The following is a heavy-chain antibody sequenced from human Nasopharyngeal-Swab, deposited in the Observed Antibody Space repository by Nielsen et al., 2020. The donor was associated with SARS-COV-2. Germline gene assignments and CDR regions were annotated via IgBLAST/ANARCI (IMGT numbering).Heavy chain of an antibody. CDR2: IGTAGDT. V-gene: IGHV3-13*01. J-gene: IGHJ2*01. CDR3: AREGELGGSWYFDL. CDR1: GFTFSSYD. D-gene: IGHD1-26*01. Sequence: GGSLRLSCAASGFTFSSYDMHWVRQATGKGLEWVSAIGTAGDTYCPGSVKGRFTISRENAKNSLYLQMNSLRAGDTAVYYCAREGELGGSWYFDLWGRGTLVTVSS.